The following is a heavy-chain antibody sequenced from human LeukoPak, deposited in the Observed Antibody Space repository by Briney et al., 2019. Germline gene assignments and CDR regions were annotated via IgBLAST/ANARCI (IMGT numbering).Heavy chain of an antibody. D-gene: IGHD1-1*01. Sequence: ASVKVSCKASGYTFTGYYIHWVRQAPGQGLEWMAWVSPRTGATKCAQKFQGRVTVTRDTSLSTAYMELSGLGSDDTALYYCSRAHNTENDGLTSDFDYWGQGTQVTVSA. CDR1: GYTFTGYY. CDR3: SRAHNTENDGLTSDFDY. V-gene: IGHV1-2*02. CDR2: VSPRTGAT. J-gene: IGHJ4*02.